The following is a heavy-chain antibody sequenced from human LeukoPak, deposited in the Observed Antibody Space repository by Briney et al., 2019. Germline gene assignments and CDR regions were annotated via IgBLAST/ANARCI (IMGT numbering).Heavy chain of an antibody. CDR3: AREGGNCSGGSCYSGAFDI. CDR1: GGSISSGTYS. D-gene: IGHD2-15*01. V-gene: IGHV4-30-4*07. Sequence: SETLSLTCAVSGGSISSGTYSWTWMRQPPGKGLEWIGYIYNSGSTFNNPSLNSRVTISVDTSKNQFSLKLSSVTAADTAMYYCAREGGNCSGGSCYSGAFDIWGQGTLVTVSS. J-gene: IGHJ3*02. CDR2: IYNSGST.